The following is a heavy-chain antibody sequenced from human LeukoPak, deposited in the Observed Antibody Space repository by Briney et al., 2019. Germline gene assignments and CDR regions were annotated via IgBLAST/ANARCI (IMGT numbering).Heavy chain of an antibody. CDR1: GYTITGYY. D-gene: IGHD5-18*01. V-gene: IGHV1-2*06. CDR3: ATLYTAMAPFDY. CDR2: INPNTGDT. J-gene: IGHJ4*02. Sequence: ASVKVSCKASGYTITGYYMHWVRQAPGQGLEWMGRINPNTGDTNSARKFQGRVTMTRDTSISTVYMELSRLRSDDTAVYYCATLYTAMAPFDYWGQGTLVTVSS.